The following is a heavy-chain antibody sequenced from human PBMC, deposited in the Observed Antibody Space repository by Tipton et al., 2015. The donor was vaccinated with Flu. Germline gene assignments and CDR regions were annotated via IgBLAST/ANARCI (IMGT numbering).Heavy chain of an antibody. D-gene: IGHD6-19*01. Sequence: TLSLTCTVSGDSISSSSYYWGWIRQPPGKGLEWIGSIYYSGSTYYNPSLKSRATISVDTSKNQFSLKLSSVTAADTAVYYCARGPEQWLVNPHYFDYWGQGTLVTVSS. J-gene: IGHJ4*02. V-gene: IGHV4-39*07. CDR2: IYYSGST. CDR3: ARGPEQWLVNPHYFDY. CDR1: GDSISSSSYY.